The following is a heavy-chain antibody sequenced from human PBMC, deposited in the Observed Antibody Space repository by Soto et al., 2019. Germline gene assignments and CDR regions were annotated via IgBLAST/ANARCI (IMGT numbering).Heavy chain of an antibody. CDR1: GGSISSNNW. CDR2: IYHDGNT. V-gene: IGHV4-4*02. Sequence: QVQLQEWGPGLVTPSGTLSLTCAVSGGSISSNNWWSWVRQPPGKGLEWIGEIYHDGNTHYNPSLKSRVTISVDKSKNHFALILSSLTAADTAVYYCAKLDGGGYWGQGTLVTVSS. J-gene: IGHJ4*02. CDR3: AKLDGGGY. D-gene: IGHD1-1*01.